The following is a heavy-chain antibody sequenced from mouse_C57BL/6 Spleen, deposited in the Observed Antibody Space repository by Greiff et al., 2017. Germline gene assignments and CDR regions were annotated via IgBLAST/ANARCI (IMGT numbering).Heavy chain of an antibody. J-gene: IGHJ2*01. V-gene: IGHV14-1*01. CDR3: TTDGNFPFDY. D-gene: IGHD2-1*01. Sequence: DVQLQESGAELVRPGASVKLSCTASGFNIKDYYMHWVKQRPEQGLEWIGRIDPEGGDTEYAPKFQGKATMTADPSSNTASLQLSSLTSEDTAVYYCTTDGNFPFDYWGQGTTLTVSS. CDR1: GFNIKDYY. CDR2: IDPEGGDT.